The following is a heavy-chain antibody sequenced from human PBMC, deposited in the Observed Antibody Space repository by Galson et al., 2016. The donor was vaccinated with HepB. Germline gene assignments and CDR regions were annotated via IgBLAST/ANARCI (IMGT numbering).Heavy chain of an antibody. D-gene: IGHD3-16*01. CDR3: ARGSYGYGGWFDA. Sequence: WVSAVTGSGGSTNYADSVKGRFTISRDNLKTTLYLQMNSLRAEDTAVYYCARGSYGYGGWFDAWGQGTLVTVSS. V-gene: IGHV3-23*01. J-gene: IGHJ5*02. CDR2: VTGSGGST.